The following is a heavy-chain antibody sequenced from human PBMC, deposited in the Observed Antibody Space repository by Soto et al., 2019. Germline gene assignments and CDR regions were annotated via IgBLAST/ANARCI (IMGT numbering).Heavy chain of an antibody. V-gene: IGHV1-3*01. D-gene: IGHD2-15*01. Sequence: QVQLVQSGAEVKKPGASVKVSCKASGYTFTSYAMHWVRQAPGQRLEWMGWINAGNGNTKYSQKFQGRVTITRDTSASTAYMELSSLRSEDTAVHYCARDDCSGGSCYRGIDYWGQGTLVTVSS. CDR3: ARDDCSGGSCYRGIDY. CDR2: INAGNGNT. CDR1: GYTFTSYA. J-gene: IGHJ4*02.